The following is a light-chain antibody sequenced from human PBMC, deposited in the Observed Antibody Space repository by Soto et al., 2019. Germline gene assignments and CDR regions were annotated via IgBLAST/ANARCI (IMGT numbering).Light chain of an antibody. CDR1: QAISSY. CDR2: GAS. Sequence: DIQLTQSPSFLSASVGDRVTITCRASQAISSYLAWYQQKPGKPPKLLIYGASTLQSDVPSRFSGSGSGTEFTLTVSSLQAEDSATYYCQQFNDYPPTFGGGTKVEIK. V-gene: IGKV1-9*01. J-gene: IGKJ4*01. CDR3: QQFNDYPPT.